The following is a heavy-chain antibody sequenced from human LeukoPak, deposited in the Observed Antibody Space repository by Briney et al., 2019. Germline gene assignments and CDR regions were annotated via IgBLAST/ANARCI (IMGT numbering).Heavy chain of an antibody. Sequence: GGSLRLSCAASRCTFSSYSMNWVSQAPGKGLEWVSSISSSSSYIYYADSVKGRFTISRDNAKNSLYLQMNSLRAEDTAVYYCARGYSYGHGDYWGQGTLVTVSS. V-gene: IGHV3-21*01. CDR3: ARGYSYGHGDY. D-gene: IGHD5-18*01. CDR2: ISSSSSYI. J-gene: IGHJ4*02. CDR1: RCTFSSYS.